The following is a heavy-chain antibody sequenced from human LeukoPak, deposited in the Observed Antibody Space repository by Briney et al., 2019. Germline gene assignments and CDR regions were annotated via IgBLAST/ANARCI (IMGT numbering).Heavy chain of an antibody. D-gene: IGHD6-6*01. CDR2: IYYSGST. CDR1: GGSISSSSYY. CDR3: ARDCIAARLYYYYYYYMDV. J-gene: IGHJ6*03. V-gene: IGHV4-39*07. Sequence: SETLSLTCTVSGGSISSSSYYWGWIRQPPGKGLEWIGSIYYSGSTYYNPSLKSRVTISVDTSKNQFSLKLSSVTAADTAVYYCARDCIAARLYYYYYYYMDVWGKGTTVTVSS.